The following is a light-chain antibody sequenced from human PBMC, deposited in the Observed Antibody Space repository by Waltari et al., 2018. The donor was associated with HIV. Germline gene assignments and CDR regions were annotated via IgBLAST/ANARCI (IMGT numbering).Light chain of an antibody. J-gene: IGLJ3*02. V-gene: IGLV1-47*02. CDR2: NSD. Sequence: QSVLTQTPSMSRPPGQRVFISCSGSRSNIGNNFVSWFQQVSGRAPKLILYNSDQRPSGVPARFSAAKSGSSASLAITGLQSDDEAVYFCASRDDNLSHWVFGGGTKLTV. CDR3: ASRDDNLSHWV. CDR1: RSNIGNNF.